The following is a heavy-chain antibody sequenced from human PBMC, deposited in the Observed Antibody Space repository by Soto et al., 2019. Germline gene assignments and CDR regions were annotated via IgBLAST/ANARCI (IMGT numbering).Heavy chain of an antibody. Sequence: GGSLRLSCAASGFTFSSYAMHWVRQAPGKGLEWVAVISYDGSNKYYADSVKGRFTISRDNSKNTLYLQMNSLRAEDTAVYYCARDVGLQKTYENWFDPWGQGTLVTVSS. CDR3: ARDVGLQKTYENWFDP. V-gene: IGHV3-30*04. CDR2: ISYDGSNK. J-gene: IGHJ5*02. CDR1: GFTFSSYA. D-gene: IGHD4-4*01.